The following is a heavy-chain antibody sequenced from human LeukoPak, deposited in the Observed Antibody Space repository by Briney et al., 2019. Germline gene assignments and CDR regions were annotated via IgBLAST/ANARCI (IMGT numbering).Heavy chain of an antibody. CDR2: ISTSSSTI. D-gene: IGHD1-7*01. Sequence: GGSLRLSCAASGFTVSSTYMSWVRQAPGKGLEWVSYISTSSSTIYYADSVKGRFTISRDNAKNSLYLQMNSLRAEDTAVYYCARAEWWNYAGYYMDVWGKGTTVTVSS. J-gene: IGHJ6*03. CDR3: ARAEWWNYAGYYMDV. V-gene: IGHV3-48*01. CDR1: GFTVSSTY.